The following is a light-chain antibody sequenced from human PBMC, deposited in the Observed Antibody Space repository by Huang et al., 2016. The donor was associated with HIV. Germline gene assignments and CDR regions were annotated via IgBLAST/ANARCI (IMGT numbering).Light chain of an antibody. CDR3: QQYYSTPPIT. J-gene: IGKJ5*01. CDR2: AAS. CDR1: QVISNS. Sequence: DIQMTRPPPSRSPPVGSEFTITSRPSQVISNSLACYQQKPVKAPKLLLYAASRLKSGVPSRFSGSGSGTDYTLTISSLQPEDFATYYCQQYYSTPPITFGQGTRLEIK. V-gene: IGKV1-NL1*01.